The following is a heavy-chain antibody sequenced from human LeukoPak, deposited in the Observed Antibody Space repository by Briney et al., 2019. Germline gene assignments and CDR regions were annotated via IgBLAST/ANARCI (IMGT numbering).Heavy chain of an antibody. V-gene: IGHV3-30-3*01. CDR1: GSTFSSYA. J-gene: IGHJ4*02. CDR2: ISYDGSNK. D-gene: IGHD3-10*01. CDR3: AKGHYYGSGSLDY. Sequence: EGSLRLSCAASGSTFSSYAMHWVRQAPGKGLEWVAVISYDGSNKYYADSVKGRFTISRDNSKNTLYVQMNSLRAEDTAVYYCAKGHYYGSGSLDYWGQGTLVTVSS.